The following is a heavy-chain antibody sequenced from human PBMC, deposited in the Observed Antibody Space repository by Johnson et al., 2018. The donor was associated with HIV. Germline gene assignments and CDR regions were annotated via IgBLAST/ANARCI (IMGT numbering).Heavy chain of an antibody. V-gene: IGHV3-30*03. CDR2: ISYDGTKK. CDR3: ASGHMWSAF. CDR1: VFTVSSNY. Sequence: QVQLVESGGGLVQPGGSLRLSCAASVFTVSSNYMSWVRQTPGKGLEWVAVISYDGTKKYYADSVKGRFSISRDNSENTVYLQMDSLTSEDTAVYYCASGHMWSAFWGQGTMVTVSS. J-gene: IGHJ3*01. D-gene: IGHD2-21*01.